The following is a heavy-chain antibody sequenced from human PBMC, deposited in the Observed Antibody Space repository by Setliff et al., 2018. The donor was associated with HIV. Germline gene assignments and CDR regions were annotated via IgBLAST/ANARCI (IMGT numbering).Heavy chain of an antibody. V-gene: IGHV3-7*01. Sequence: LRLSCAASGFTFSSYWMSWVRQAPGKGLEWVANIKQDGSEKYYVDSVKGRFTISRDNAKNSLYLQMNSLRAEDTAVYYCARDSVDDSSGYYQYYFDYWGQGTLVTSPQ. J-gene: IGHJ4*02. D-gene: IGHD3-22*01. CDR1: GFTFSSYW. CDR3: ARDSVDDSSGYYQYYFDY. CDR2: IKQDGSEK.